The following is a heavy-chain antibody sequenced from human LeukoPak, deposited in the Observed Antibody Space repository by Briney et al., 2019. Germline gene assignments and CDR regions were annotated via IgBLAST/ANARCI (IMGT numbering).Heavy chain of an antibody. CDR1: GGSISSSSYY. Sequence: SETLSLTCTVSGGSISSSSYYWGWIRQPPGKGLEWIGSIYYSGSTYYNPSLKRRVTISVDTSKNQFSLKLSSVTAADTAVYYCARLSPFSDYWGQGTLVTVSS. V-gene: IGHV4-39*01. CDR3: ARLSPFSDY. J-gene: IGHJ4*02. CDR2: IYYSGST.